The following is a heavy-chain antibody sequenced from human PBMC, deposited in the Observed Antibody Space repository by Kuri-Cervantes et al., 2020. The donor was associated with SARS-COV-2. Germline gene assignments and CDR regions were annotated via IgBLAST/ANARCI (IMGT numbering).Heavy chain of an antibody. CDR3: ARAKADYCGYGAYGMVV. CDR2: ISSSSSYI. V-gene: IGHV3-21*01. J-gene: IGHJ6*02. CDR1: GFTFSSHS. Sequence: GESLKISCAASGFTFSSHSMNWVRQAPGKGLEWVSSISSSSSYIYYADSVKGRFTISRDNAKNSLYLQMNSLRAEDTAVYYCARAKADYCGYGAYGMVVWGQGTMVTVSS. D-gene: IGHD4-17*01.